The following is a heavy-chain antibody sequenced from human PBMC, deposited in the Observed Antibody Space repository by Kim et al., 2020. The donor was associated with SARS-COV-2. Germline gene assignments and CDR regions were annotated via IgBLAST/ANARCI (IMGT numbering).Heavy chain of an antibody. CDR2: IDWDDDK. J-gene: IGHJ5*02. V-gene: IGHV2-70*11. CDR3: ARTKSIAVAGTSYNWFDP. CDR1: GFSLSTSGMC. D-gene: IGHD6-19*01. Sequence: SGPTLVNPTQTLTLTCTFSGFSLSTSGMCVSWIRQPPGKALEWLARIDWDDDKYYSTSLKTRLTISKDTSKNQVVLTMTNMDPVDTATYYCARTKSIAVAGTSYNWFDPWGQGTLVTVSS.